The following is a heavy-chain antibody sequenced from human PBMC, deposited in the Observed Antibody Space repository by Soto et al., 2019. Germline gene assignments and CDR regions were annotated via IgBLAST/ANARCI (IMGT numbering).Heavy chain of an antibody. CDR3: ASRHSSPYFDY. CDR2: INHSGST. CDR1: GGSIISYY. D-gene: IGHD6-13*01. Sequence: SETLSLTCTVSGGSIISYYWSWIRQPPWKGLEWIGEINHSGSTNYNPSLKSRVTISVDTSKNQFSLKLSSVTAADTAVYYCASRHSSPYFDYWGQGTLVTVS. V-gene: IGHV4-34*01. J-gene: IGHJ4*02.